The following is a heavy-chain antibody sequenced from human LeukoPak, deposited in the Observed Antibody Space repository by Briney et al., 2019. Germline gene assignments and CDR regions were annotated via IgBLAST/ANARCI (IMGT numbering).Heavy chain of an antibody. CDR3: ARSRGYSYGTSFLDY. V-gene: IGHV4-59*08. Sequence: SETLSLTCTVSGGSISTYYWSWIRQPPGKGLEWIGYVYYSGSINYNPSLKSRVTISVDTSKNQFSLKLSSVTAADTAVYYCARSRGYSYGTSFLDYWGQGTLVTVSS. CDR1: GGSISTYY. J-gene: IGHJ4*02. D-gene: IGHD5-18*01. CDR2: VYYSGSI.